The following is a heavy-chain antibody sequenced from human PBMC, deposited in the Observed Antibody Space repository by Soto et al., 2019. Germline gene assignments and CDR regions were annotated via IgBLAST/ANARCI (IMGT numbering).Heavy chain of an antibody. D-gene: IGHD2-2*01. CDR2: IYYSGST. CDR1: GGSISSGGYY. CDR3: ARYCISTSCYAEGAFDI. Sequence: QVQLQESGPGLVKPSQTLSLTCTVSGGSISSGGYYWSWIRQHPGKGLEWIGYIYYSGSTYYNPSLKSRVTISVDTSKNQFSLKLSSVTAADTAVYYCARYCISTSCYAEGAFDIWGQGTMVTVSS. J-gene: IGHJ3*02. V-gene: IGHV4-31*03.